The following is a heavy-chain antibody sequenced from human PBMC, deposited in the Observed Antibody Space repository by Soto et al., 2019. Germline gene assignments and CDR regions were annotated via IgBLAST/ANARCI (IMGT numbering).Heavy chain of an antibody. CDR2: IYYSGST. D-gene: IGHD1-26*01. CDR1: GGSISYYY. Sequence: QVQLQESGPGLVKPSETLSLTCTVSGGSISYYYWTWIRQPPGKGLEWIGYIYYSGSTRYNPSLKSRVTISVDTSNNQFSLKLSSVTAADTAVYYCARERGPYYALGSFGYWGQGTLVTVSS. CDR3: ARERGPYYALGSFGY. V-gene: IGHV4-59*01. J-gene: IGHJ4*02.